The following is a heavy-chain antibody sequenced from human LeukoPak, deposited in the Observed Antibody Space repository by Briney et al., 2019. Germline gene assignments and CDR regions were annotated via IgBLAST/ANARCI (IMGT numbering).Heavy chain of an antibody. CDR2: ISSSSSTI. D-gene: IGHD3-10*01. J-gene: IGHJ6*03. Sequence: GGSLRLSCAASGFTFSSYSMNWVRQAPGKGLEWVSYISSSSSTIYYADSVKGRFTISRDNAKNSLYLQMNRLRAEDTAVYYCARDEGDPGPYGSGTNNGYWYYYMDVWGKGTTVTISS. V-gene: IGHV3-48*01. CDR1: GFTFSSYS. CDR3: ARDEGDPGPYGSGTNNGYWYYYMDV.